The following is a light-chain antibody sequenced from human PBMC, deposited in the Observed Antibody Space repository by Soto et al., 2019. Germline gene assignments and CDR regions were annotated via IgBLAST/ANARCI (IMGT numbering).Light chain of an antibody. V-gene: IGLV2-14*03. J-gene: IGLJ1*01. CDR3: NSYTTLSTRV. Sequence: QSVLTQPASVSGSPGQSITISCTGTSSDVGAYNYVSWYQQLPGKAPKLLIYEVTNRPSGVSHRFSGSKSGNTASLTISGLQAEDEAAYYCNSYTTLSTRVFGTGTKLTVL. CDR2: EVT. CDR1: SSDVGAYNY.